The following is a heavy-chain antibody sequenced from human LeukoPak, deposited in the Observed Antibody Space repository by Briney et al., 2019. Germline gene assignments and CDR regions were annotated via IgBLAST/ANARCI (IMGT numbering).Heavy chain of an antibody. CDR3: ARLRYYYDRTFDY. V-gene: IGHV4-39*01. J-gene: IGHJ4*02. CDR1: GGSISSSSYY. D-gene: IGHD3-22*01. CDR2: IYYTGST. Sequence: SETLSLTSTVSGGSISSSSYYWGWIRQPPGKGLEWIGSIYYTGSTYYNPSLKSRVTISVDTSKNQFSLKLSSVTAADTAVYYCARLRYYYDRTFDYWGQGTLVTVSS.